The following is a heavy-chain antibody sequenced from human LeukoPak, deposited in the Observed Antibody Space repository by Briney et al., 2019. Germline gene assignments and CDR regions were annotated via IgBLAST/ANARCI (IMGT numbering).Heavy chain of an antibody. CDR1: GFTFSSYD. V-gene: IGHV3-23*01. CDR2: LSPSGGIT. D-gene: IGHD3-10*02. CDR3: AKGVNYFVLEY. Sequence: GGSLRLSCAASGFTFSSYDMHWVRQATGKGLEWVSALSPSGGITYYADSVKGRFTISRDNSKNTLFLQMNSLRAEDTAVYYCAKGVNYFVLEYWGQGTLVTISS. J-gene: IGHJ4*02.